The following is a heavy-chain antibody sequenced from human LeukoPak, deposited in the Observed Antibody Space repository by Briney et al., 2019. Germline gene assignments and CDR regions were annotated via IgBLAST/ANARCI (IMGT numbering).Heavy chain of an antibody. Sequence: GGSLRLSCVASGFTFTNYAMSWVRQAPGKGLEWVSAITGSDGTSQYADSVKGRFTISRDNSKNTLYLQVNSLRAEDTAVYYCAKWGDYDILTGYYVPDYWGQGTLVTVSS. CDR2: ITGSDGTS. CDR1: GFTFTNYA. V-gene: IGHV3-23*01. J-gene: IGHJ4*02. CDR3: AKWGDYDILTGYYVPDY. D-gene: IGHD3-9*01.